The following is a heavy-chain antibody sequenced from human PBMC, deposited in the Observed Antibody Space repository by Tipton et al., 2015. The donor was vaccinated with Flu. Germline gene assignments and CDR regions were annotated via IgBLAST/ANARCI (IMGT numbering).Heavy chain of an antibody. CDR3: ARDTGGYYGSGSYYPPYYFDY. J-gene: IGHJ4*02. CDR1: GYSISSGYY. V-gene: IGHV4-61*02. Sequence: TLSLTCTVSGYSISSGYYWSWIRQPAGKGLEWIGRIYTSGSTNYNPSLKSRVTMSVDTSKNQFSLKLSSVTAADTAVYYCARDTGGYYGSGSYYPPYYFDYWGQGTLVTVSS. D-gene: IGHD3-10*01. CDR2: IYTSGST.